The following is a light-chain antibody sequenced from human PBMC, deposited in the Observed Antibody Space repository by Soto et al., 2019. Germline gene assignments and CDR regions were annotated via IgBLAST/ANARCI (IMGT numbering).Light chain of an antibody. CDR3: QHRSNWPSVT. CDR2: DAS. CDR1: QSVSSS. J-gene: IGKJ4*01. Sequence: EIVLTQSPVTLSLSTGDRANLSCRASQSVSSSLAWYRHKPGQAPRLLIYDASNRATGTPARFSGSGSGTHFTLTISSLQPEDFGVYYGQHRSNWPSVTVGEGTKGDIK. V-gene: IGKV3-11*01.